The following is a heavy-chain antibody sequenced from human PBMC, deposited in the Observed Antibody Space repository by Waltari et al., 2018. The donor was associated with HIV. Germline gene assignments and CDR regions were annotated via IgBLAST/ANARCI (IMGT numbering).Heavy chain of an antibody. V-gene: IGHV4-61*02. CDR3: ARALDYYESGSFPLWFFDV. J-gene: IGHJ2*01. Sequence: QVQLQESGPGLVKPSQTLSPPCTVSSGSITRGNYYWSWIRQPAGKGLEWIGRVYTSGSTNYNPSLKNRVTISIDTSRNQFSLRLSSVAAADTAVYYCARALDYYESGSFPLWFFDVWGRGTLVTVSS. D-gene: IGHD3-10*01. CDR2: VYTSGST. CDR1: SGSITRGNYY.